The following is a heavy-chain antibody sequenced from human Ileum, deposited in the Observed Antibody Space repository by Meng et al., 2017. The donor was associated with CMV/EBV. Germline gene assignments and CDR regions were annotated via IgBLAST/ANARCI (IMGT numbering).Heavy chain of an antibody. CDR3: AREPPLTGYFDY. J-gene: IGHJ4*02. CDR1: GYNFASYY. CDR2: INPTGDGT. D-gene: IGHD3-9*01. V-gene: IGHV1-46*01. Sequence: KTSGYNFASYYTHWVREAPGQGLEWMRVINPTGDGTCFEQKFHGRLTVARDTSTSTVYMELSGLRSEDTAVYYCAREPPLTGYFDYWGQGALVTVSS.